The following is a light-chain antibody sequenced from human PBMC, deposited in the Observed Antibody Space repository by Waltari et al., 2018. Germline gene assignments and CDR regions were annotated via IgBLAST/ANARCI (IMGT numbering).Light chain of an antibody. CDR1: QSVTNY. CDR2: DTS. J-gene: IGKJ4*01. Sequence: DIVLTQSPAILSLSPGERASLSCRASQSVTNYLAWYQQKPVQAPRLLIYDTSNRATGIPARFSGSWVATDFTLTISSLDPDDFAVYYWQQRRNWPLTFGGGTKVEIK. CDR3: QQRRNWPLT. V-gene: IGKV3-11*01.